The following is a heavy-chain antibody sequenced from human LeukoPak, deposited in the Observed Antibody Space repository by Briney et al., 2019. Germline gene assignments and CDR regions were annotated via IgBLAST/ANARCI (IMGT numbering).Heavy chain of an antibody. V-gene: IGHV5-51*01. Sequence: GESLKISCKGSGYSFTSYWIGWVRQMPGKGLEWMGIIYPGDSDTRYSPSFQGQVTISADKSISTAYLQWSSLKASDTAMYYCARHGTYYYDSSDYYYLDYYYYYMDVWGKGTTVTVSS. J-gene: IGHJ6*03. CDR2: IYPGDSDT. CDR3: ARHGTYYYDSSDYYYLDYYYYYMDV. D-gene: IGHD3-22*01. CDR1: GYSFTSYW.